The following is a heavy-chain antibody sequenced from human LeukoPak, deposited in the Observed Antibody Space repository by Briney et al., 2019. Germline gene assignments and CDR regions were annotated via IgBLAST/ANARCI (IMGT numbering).Heavy chain of an antibody. J-gene: IGHJ4*02. CDR1: GGSFSGYY. CDR2: INHSGST. CDR3: ASIAAAGTWKTRNFDFDY. D-gene: IGHD6-13*01. V-gene: IGHV4-34*01. Sequence: SETLSLTCAVYGGSFSGYYWSWIRRPPGKGLEWIGEINHSGSTNYNPSLKSRVTISVDTSKNQFSLKLSSVTAADTAVYYCASIAAAGTWKTRNFDFDYWGQGTLVTVSS.